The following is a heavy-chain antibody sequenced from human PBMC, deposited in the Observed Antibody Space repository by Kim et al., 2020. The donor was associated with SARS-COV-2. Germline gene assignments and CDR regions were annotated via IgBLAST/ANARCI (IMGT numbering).Heavy chain of an antibody. V-gene: IGHV3-9*01. CDR1: GFTFDDYA. J-gene: IGHJ4*02. Sequence: GGSLRLSCVASGFTFDDYAMHWVRQSPGKGLEWIASITWNSGTVAYGGSLRGRLTISRDNAKNSVYLQMNRLRAEDTALYYCAKGSSSAWPYYFDSWGQG. D-gene: IGHD6-19*01. CDR3: AKGSSSAWPYYFDS. CDR2: ITWNSGTV.